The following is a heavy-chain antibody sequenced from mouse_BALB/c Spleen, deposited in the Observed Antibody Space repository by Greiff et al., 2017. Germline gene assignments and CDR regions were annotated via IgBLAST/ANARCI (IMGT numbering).Heavy chain of an antibody. CDR2: INPSTGYT. CDR1: GYTFTSYW. CDR3: ARSGALRLRGDAMDY. Sequence: QVQLQQSGAELAKPGASVKMSCKASGYTFTSYWMHWVKQRPGQGLEWIGYINPSTGYTEYNQKFKDKATLTADKSSSTAYMQLSSLTSEDSAVYYCARSGALRLRGDAMDYWGQGTSVTVSS. J-gene: IGHJ4*01. V-gene: IGHV1-7*01. D-gene: IGHD1-2*01.